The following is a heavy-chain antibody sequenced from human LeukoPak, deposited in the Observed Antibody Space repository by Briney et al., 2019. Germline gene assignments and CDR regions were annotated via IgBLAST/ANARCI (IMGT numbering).Heavy chain of an antibody. CDR1: GFTVSSNY. Sequence: PGGSLRLSCAASGFTVSSNYMSWVRQAPGKGLEWVAVISYDGSNKYYADSVKARFTVSRDNSKNTLYLQMNSLTAADTAIYYCTKPQTTVVAVPMDVWGRGTTVTVSS. D-gene: IGHD4-23*01. CDR2: ISYDGSNK. V-gene: IGHV3-30*18. J-gene: IGHJ6*02. CDR3: TKPQTTVVAVPMDV.